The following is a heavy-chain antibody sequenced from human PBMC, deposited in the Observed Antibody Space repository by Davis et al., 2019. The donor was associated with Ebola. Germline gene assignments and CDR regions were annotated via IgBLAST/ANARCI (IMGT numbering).Heavy chain of an antibody. Sequence: GESLKISCAASGFTFSHLGMHWVRQAPGKGLEWVATLSYDGSYDFYADSVKGRFTISRDNSKNTLYLQMSSLIPEDTAVYYCAKVRSSGELLSVVFDYWGQGTLVTVSS. CDR3: AKVRSSGELLSVVFDY. V-gene: IGHV3-30*18. J-gene: IGHJ4*02. D-gene: IGHD3-10*01. CDR2: LSYDGSYD. CDR1: GFTFSHLG.